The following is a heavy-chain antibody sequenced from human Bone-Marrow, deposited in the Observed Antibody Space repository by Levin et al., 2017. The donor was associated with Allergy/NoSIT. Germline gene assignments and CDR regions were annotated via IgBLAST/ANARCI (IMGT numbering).Heavy chain of an antibody. Sequence: PGGSLRLSCRGLGFNFAENAISWVRQAPGKGLDWVGFIRSASNGGTPDYAASVKGRFDISRDDSKNVVYLRMDSLRTEDTGTYYCNGRIFQYSESPNRGRYGLDVWGQGTAVIVSS. CDR2: IRSASNGGTP. J-gene: IGHJ6*02. V-gene: IGHV3-49*04. CDR3: NGRIFQYSESPNRGRYGLDV. D-gene: IGHD2/OR15-2a*01. CDR1: GFNFAENA.